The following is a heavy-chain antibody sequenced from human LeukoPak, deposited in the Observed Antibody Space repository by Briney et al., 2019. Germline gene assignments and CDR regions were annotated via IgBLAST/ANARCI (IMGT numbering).Heavy chain of an antibody. J-gene: IGHJ4*02. D-gene: IGHD3-22*01. CDR2: ISSSSSYI. CDR1: GFTFSSYS. CDR3: ARVASIYYYDSRATYYFDY. Sequence: PGGSLRLSCAASGFTFSSYSMNWVRQAPGKGLEWVSSISSSSSYICYADSVKGRFTISRDNAKNSLYLQMNSLRAEDTAVYYCARVASIYYYDSRATYYFDYWGQGTLVTVSS. V-gene: IGHV3-21*01.